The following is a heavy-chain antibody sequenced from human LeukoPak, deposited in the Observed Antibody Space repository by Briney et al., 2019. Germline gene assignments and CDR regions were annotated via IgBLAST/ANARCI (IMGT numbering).Heavy chain of an antibody. CDR3: AKGGSGGGYFSDY. CDR2: ISGSGGST. Sequence: PGGSLRLSCAASGFTFSSYWMSWVRQAPGKGLEWVSGISGSGGSTYYADSVKGRFTISRNNSKNTLDLQMNSLRAEDTAVYYCAKGGSGGGYFSDYWGQGTLVTVSS. D-gene: IGHD1-26*01. CDR1: GFTFSSYW. V-gene: IGHV3-23*01. J-gene: IGHJ4*02.